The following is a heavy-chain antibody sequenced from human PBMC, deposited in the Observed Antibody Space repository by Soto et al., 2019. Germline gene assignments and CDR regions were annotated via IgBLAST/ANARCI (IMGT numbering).Heavy chain of an antibody. V-gene: IGHV3-23*01. J-gene: IGHJ4*02. CDR2: ISGSGGST. CDR3: AKDAYGTYWSGGSCYSGGGY. Sequence: EVQLLESGGGLVQPGGSLRLSCAASGFTFSSYAMSWVRQAPGKGLEWVSAISGSGGSTYYADSGKGRFTISRDNSKNTLYLQMNRLRGEDTAVYYCAKDAYGTYWSGGSCYSGGGYWGQGTLVTVSS. CDR1: GFTFSSYA. D-gene: IGHD2-15*01.